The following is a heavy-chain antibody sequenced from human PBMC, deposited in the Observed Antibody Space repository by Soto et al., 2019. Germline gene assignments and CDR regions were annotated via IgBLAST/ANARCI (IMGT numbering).Heavy chain of an antibody. Sequence: PGGSLRLSCAASGFTFSGYAMSWVRQAPGKGLEWVSAISGGGDSTYYADSVKGRFTISRDNSKNTLYLQMNSLTAEDTAIYYCTKQNTIFGVVIPLYYYGMDVWGQGTTVTVSS. CDR2: ISGGGDST. D-gene: IGHD3-3*01. V-gene: IGHV3-23*01. CDR3: TKQNTIFGVVIPLYYYGMDV. CDR1: GFTFSGYA. J-gene: IGHJ6*02.